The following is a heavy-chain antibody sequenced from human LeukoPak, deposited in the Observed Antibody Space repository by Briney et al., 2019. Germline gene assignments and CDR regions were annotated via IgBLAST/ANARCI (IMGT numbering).Heavy chain of an antibody. CDR3: ARDNPRIAVAGTEWFDP. D-gene: IGHD6-19*01. V-gene: IGHV4-39*07. Sequence: SETLSLTCTVSGGSISSSSYYWGWIRQPPGKGLEWIGSIYYSGSTYYNPSLKSRVTISVDTSKNQFSLKLSSVTAADTAVYYCARDNPRIAVAGTEWFDPWGQGTLVTVSS. CDR1: GGSISSSSYY. CDR2: IYYSGST. J-gene: IGHJ5*02.